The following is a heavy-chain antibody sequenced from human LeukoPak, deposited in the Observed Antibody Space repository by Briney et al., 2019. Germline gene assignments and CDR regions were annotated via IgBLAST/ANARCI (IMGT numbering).Heavy chain of an antibody. CDR3: AREAREPDGDSSGYFDY. D-gene: IGHD3-22*01. CDR2: IYYSGST. CDR1: GGSISSYY. Sequence: SETLSLTCTVSGGSISSYYWSWVRQPPGKGLEGIGYIYYSGSTNYNPSLKSRVTISVDTSKNQFSLKLSSVTAADTAVYYCAREAREPDGDSSGYFDYWGQGTLVTVSS. V-gene: IGHV4-59*01. J-gene: IGHJ4*02.